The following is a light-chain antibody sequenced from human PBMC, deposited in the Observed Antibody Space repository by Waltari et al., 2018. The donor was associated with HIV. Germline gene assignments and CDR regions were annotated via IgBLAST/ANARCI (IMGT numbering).Light chain of an antibody. V-gene: IGKV1-39*01. Sequence: DIQMTQSPSSLSASVGDRVTVSCRANQTISKFLNWYQHKPGKAPNLLISSASNLHGGVPSRFGGSGSGTDFALTISSLQPEDFAVYYCQQTNSAPWTFGQGTKIEIK. J-gene: IGKJ1*01. CDR2: SAS. CDR3: QQTNSAPWT. CDR1: QTISKF.